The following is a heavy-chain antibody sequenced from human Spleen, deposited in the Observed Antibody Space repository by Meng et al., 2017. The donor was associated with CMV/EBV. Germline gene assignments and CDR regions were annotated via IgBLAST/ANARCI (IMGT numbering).Heavy chain of an antibody. CDR2: ISAYYGHT. J-gene: IGHJ4*02. CDR3: ARDTAGEYDY. D-gene: IGHD6-13*01. Sequence: ASVKVSCKASGYTFTGYYMHWVRQAPGQGLEWMGWISAYYGHTKYAQKFQGRVTMTTDTSTGTLYMQLSSLRSDDTAVYYCARDTAGEYDYWGQGTLVTVSS. V-gene: IGHV1-18*04. CDR1: GYTFTGYY.